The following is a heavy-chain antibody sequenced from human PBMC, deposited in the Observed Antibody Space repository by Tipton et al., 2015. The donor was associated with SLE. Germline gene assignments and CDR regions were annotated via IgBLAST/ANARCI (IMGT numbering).Heavy chain of an antibody. CDR1: GGSISSYY. D-gene: IGHD3-22*01. V-gene: IGHV4-59*01. CDR3: ARAGITMIGHAFDI. CDR2: IYYSGST. Sequence: TLSLTCTVSGGSISSYYWSWIRQPPGKGLEWIGSIYYSGSTYYNPSLKSRVTISVDTSKNQFSLKLSSVTAADTAVYYCARAGITMIGHAFDIWGQGTMVTVSS. J-gene: IGHJ3*02.